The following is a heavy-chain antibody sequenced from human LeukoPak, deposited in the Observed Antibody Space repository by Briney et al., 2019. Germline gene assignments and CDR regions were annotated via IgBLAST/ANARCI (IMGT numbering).Heavy chain of an antibody. Sequence: ASVKVSCKAFGYTFTSNYMHWVRQAPGQGPEWMGVISPSGGSTTYAQKFQGRVTLTRDMSTSTDYLELSSLRSEDTAVYYCARDVLVWGEAWWFNPWGQGTLVTVSS. V-gene: IGHV1-46*01. D-gene: IGHD3-3*01. J-gene: IGHJ5*02. CDR2: ISPSGGST. CDR1: GYTFTSNY. CDR3: ARDVLVWGEAWWFNP.